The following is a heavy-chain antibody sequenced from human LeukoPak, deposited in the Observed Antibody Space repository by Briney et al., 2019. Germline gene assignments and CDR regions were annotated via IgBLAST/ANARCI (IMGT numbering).Heavy chain of an antibody. CDR3: ARAERLDY. D-gene: IGHD5-24*01. Sequence: GGSLRLSCAASGFTLRNYEMNWVRQAPGKGLEWVSYISGTGSTIYGADSVKGRFSISRDNAKSSLYLQMNSLRAEDTAVYYCARAERLDYWGQGTLVTVSS. J-gene: IGHJ4*02. V-gene: IGHV3-48*03. CDR2: ISGTGSTI. CDR1: GFTLRNYE.